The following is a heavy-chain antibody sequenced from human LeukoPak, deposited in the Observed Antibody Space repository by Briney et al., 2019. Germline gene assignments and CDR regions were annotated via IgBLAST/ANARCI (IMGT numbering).Heavy chain of an antibody. V-gene: IGHV4-34*01. J-gene: IGHJ4*02. D-gene: IGHD3-22*01. Sequence: SETLSLTCAVYGGSFSGYYWSWIRQPPGKGLEWIGEINHSGGTNYNPSLKSRVTISVDTSKNQFSLKLSSVTAADTAVYYCATDSSGHHYWGQGTLVTVSS. CDR2: INHSGGT. CDR3: ATDSSGHHY. CDR1: GGSFSGYY.